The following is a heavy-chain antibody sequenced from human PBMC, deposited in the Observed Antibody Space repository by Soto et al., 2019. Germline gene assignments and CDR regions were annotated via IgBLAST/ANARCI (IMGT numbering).Heavy chain of an antibody. J-gene: IGHJ6*02. D-gene: IGHD5-12*01. V-gene: IGHV4-59*01. CDR1: GGSISSYF. CDR2: IYYSGST. CDR3: ARSVYGYYYYGMDV. Sequence: PSETLSLTCTVSGGSISSYFWSWIRQPPGKGLEWIGYIYYSGSTNYNPSLKSRVTISVDTSKNQFSLKLSSVTAADTAVYYCARSVYGYYYYGMDVWGQGTTVTVSS.